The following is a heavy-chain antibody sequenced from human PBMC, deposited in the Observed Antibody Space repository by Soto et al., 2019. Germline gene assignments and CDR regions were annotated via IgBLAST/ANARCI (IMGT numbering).Heavy chain of an antibody. CDR2: VYYSGTT. CDR1: GVSISDFY. J-gene: IGHJ4*02. CDR3: ARTTAFPNSLRSRYFFDD. D-gene: IGHD4-17*01. Sequence: SETLSLTCTVSGVSISDFYWSWIRQSPGKGLESIGYVYYSGTTNYNPSLKSRVTISADLSKNQFSLRLTSVTTADTALYYCARTTAFPNSLRSRYFFDDWGQGTLVPVAS. V-gene: IGHV4-59*01.